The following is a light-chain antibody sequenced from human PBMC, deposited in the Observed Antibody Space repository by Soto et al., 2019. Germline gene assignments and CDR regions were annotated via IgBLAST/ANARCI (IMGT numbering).Light chain of an antibody. Sequence: IQMTQSQCSLSASVGDRVTITCRASQTISTYVNWYRQKSGAAPELLIYDASTLQSGVPSRFRGGGSGTDFALTISSLQLEDFATYYCQQSYNTPQTFGQGTKVDIK. CDR3: QQSYNTPQT. CDR2: DAS. CDR1: QTISTY. J-gene: IGKJ1*01. V-gene: IGKV1-39*01.